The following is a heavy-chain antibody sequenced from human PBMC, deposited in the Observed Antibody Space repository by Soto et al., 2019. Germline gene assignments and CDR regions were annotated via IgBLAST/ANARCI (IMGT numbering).Heavy chain of an antibody. CDR2: IDTSDSYT. CDR1: GYRFTSYW. J-gene: IGHJ4*02. D-gene: IGHD6-13*01. V-gene: IGHV5-10-1*01. CDR3: ARRIAGGVFDY. Sequence: PGESLKISWNGSGYRFTSYWTSWGREMPGKGLEWMGRIDTSDSYTNYSPSFQGHVTISVDKSISTAYLQWSSLKASDTAMYYCARRIAGGVFDYWGQGTLVTVSS.